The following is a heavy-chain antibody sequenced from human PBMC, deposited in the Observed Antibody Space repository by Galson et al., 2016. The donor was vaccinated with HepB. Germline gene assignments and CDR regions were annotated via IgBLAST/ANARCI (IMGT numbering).Heavy chain of an antibody. CDR2: ILSKAHGGTT. Sequence: SLRLSCAASGFTFSDAWMMWVRQAPGKGLEWVGRILSKAHGGTTHYAAPVKGRFTISRDDSENTLYLQMNSLKIEDTAIYYCTISDSSDYWGQGTLVTVSS. CDR3: TISDSSDY. CDR1: GFTFSDAW. V-gene: IGHV3-15*01. D-gene: IGHD4-11*01. J-gene: IGHJ4*02.